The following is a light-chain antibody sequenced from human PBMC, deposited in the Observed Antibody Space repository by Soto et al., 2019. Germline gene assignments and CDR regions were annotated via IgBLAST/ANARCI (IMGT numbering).Light chain of an antibody. CDR3: QQYNNWPFT. V-gene: IGKV3-15*01. J-gene: IGKJ3*01. CDR1: QSVNSN. CDR2: GSS. Sequence: EIVMTQSPATLSVSPGERATLSCRASQSVNSNLAWYQQKPGQVPRLLIYGSSTRATGIPDRFTGLGSGAEFTLTISSLHSEDFAFYYCQQYNNWPFTFGQGTKVDIK.